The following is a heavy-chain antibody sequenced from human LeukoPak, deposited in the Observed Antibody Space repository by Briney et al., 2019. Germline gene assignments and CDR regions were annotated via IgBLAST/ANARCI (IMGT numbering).Heavy chain of an antibody. CDR1: GGSISSSSYY. V-gene: IGHV4-39*01. CDR3: ARHEKVAVAGPDY. Sequence: SETLSLTCTVSGGSISSSSYYWGWLRQPPGKGLEWIGSIYYSGSTYYHPSLKSRVTISVDTSKNQFSLKLSSVTAADTAVYYCARHEKVAVAGPDYWGQGTLVTVSS. CDR2: IYYSGST. D-gene: IGHD6-19*01. J-gene: IGHJ4*02.